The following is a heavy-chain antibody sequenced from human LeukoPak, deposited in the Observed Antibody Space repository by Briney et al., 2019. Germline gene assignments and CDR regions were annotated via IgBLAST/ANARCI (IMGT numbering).Heavy chain of an antibody. V-gene: IGHV3-9*01. J-gene: IGHJ3*02. D-gene: IGHD4-23*01. CDR2: ISWNSGNI. Sequence: PGGSLRLSCAASGFTFGNSWVHWVRQAPGKGLEWVSGISWNSGNIGYADSVKGRFIISRDNAKNSLFLQMNSLREEDTALYYCAKDGSLTHDAFHMWGQGAMVTVSS. CDR1: GFTFGNSW. CDR3: AKDGSLTHDAFHM.